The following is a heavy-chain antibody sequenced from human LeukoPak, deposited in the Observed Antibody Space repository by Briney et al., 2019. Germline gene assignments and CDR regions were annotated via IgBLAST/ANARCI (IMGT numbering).Heavy chain of an antibody. J-gene: IGHJ4*02. V-gene: IGHV3-21*01. D-gene: IGHD5-18*01. Sequence: AGGSLRLSCAASGITFSSYSMNWVRQAPEKGLEWVSSISSSSSYIYYADSVKGRFTISRDNAKNSLYLQMNSLRAEDTAVYYCARDIDAGYSYGSFDYWGQGTLVTVSS. CDR2: ISSSSSYI. CDR3: ARDIDAGYSYGSFDY. CDR1: GITFSSYS.